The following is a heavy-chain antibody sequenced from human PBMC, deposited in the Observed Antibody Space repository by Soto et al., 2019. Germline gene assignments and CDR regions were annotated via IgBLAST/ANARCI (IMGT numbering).Heavy chain of an antibody. CDR3: TRGGGGSLDY. Sequence: GGSLRLSCAASGFTFNNYWMHWVRQAPGKGLVWVSHINTDGSTTTYADSVKGRFTISRDNARKTLYLQMTSLRAEDTAVYYCTRGGGGSLDYWGQGTLVTVSS. V-gene: IGHV3-74*01. CDR2: INTDGSTT. J-gene: IGHJ4*02. CDR1: GFTFNNYW. D-gene: IGHD3-10*01.